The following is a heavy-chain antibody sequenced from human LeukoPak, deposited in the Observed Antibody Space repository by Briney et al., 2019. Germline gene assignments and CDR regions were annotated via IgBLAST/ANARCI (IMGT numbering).Heavy chain of an antibody. D-gene: IGHD1-1*01. J-gene: IGHJ6*02. Sequence: GGSLRLSCAASGFTFSSYGMHWVRQAPGKGLEWVAVIWYGGSNKYYADSVKGRFTISRDNSKNTLYLQMNSLRAEDTAFYYCARGPIQLWIHNGMDVWGQGTTVTVSS. CDR2: IWYGGSNK. CDR3: ARGPIQLWIHNGMDV. CDR1: GFTFSSYG. V-gene: IGHV3-33*01.